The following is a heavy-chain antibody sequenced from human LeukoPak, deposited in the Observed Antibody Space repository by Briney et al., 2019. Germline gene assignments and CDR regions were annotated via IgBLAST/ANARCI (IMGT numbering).Heavy chain of an antibody. D-gene: IGHD1-26*01. J-gene: IGHJ4*02. CDR1: GFTFDDYA. V-gene: IGHV3-9*01. Sequence: GGSLRLSCAASGFTFDDYAMHWVRQAPGKGLEWVSGISWNSGSIGYADSVKGRLTISRDNAKNSLYLQMNSMRAEDTALYYCANDLIATEYYFDYWGQGTVVSV. CDR3: ANDLIATEYYFDY. CDR2: ISWNSGSI.